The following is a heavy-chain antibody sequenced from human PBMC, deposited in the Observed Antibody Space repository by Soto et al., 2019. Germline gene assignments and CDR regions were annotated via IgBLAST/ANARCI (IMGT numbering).Heavy chain of an antibody. CDR2: INPGGGRT. CDR1: GYTFTSFY. CDR3: ARGLAVAYSPAVL. J-gene: IGHJ4*02. V-gene: IGHV1-46*01. D-gene: IGHD6-19*01. Sequence: QVQLVQSGAEVKKPGASVKVSCKASGYTFTSFYIHWVRQAPGQGLEWMGLINPGGGRTSYAQKLHGRVTMTRDKSTSTVYMELSSLTSEDTAVYYCARGLAVAYSPAVLWGQGTLVTVSS.